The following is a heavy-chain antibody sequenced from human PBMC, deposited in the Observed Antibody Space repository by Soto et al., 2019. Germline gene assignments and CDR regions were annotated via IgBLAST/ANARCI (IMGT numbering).Heavy chain of an antibody. CDR3: ARGGASSKWLDP. D-gene: IGHD6-13*01. Sequence: SETLSLTCTVSGDSINNYYWSWIRQPAGKGLEWLGRIHDSGSSAYNPSLKSRVSMSTDTSKNQFSLNLNSVTAADTALYYCARGGASSKWLDPWGQGILVTVSS. CDR1: GDSINNYY. J-gene: IGHJ5*02. V-gene: IGHV4-4*07. CDR2: IHDSGSS.